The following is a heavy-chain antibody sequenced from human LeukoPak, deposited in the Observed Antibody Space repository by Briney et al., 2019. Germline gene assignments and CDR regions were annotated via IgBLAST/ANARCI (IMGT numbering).Heavy chain of an antibody. D-gene: IGHD2-21*02. CDR2: IYYSGST. J-gene: IGHJ3*02. CDR3: ARTYCGGDCYNDAFDI. V-gene: IGHV4-30-4*01. Sequence: PSETLSLTCTVSGGSIISGDSYWSWLRQPPGKGLEWFGYIYYSGSTYYNPSLKSRVTISVDTSKNQFSLKLSSVTAADTAVYYCARTYCGGDCYNDAFDIWGQGTMVTVSS. CDR1: GGSIISGDSY.